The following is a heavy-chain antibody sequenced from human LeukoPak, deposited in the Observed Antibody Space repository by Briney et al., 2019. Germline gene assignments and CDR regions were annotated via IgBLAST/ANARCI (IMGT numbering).Heavy chain of an antibody. CDR1: GGTFSSYG. Sequence: SVKVSCKASGGTFSSYGISWVRQAPGQGLEWMGGIIPIFGTANYAQKFQGRVTITADESTSTAYMELSSLRSEDTAVYYCARLTSSGYSYGFGGYYYGMDVWGQGTTVTVSS. J-gene: IGHJ6*02. CDR3: ARLTSSGYSYGFGGYYYGMDV. CDR2: IIPIFGTA. V-gene: IGHV1-69*01. D-gene: IGHD5-18*01.